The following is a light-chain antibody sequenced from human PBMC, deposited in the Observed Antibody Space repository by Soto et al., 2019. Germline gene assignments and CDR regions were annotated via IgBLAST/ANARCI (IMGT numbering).Light chain of an antibody. CDR3: QQYNNGPMT. CDR2: WAS. J-gene: IGKJ1*01. Sequence: MTQSPSTLSASVGDRVTITCRASQSSSSNLAWYQQKPGQAPRLLRDWASTRATFSPARFSGSGSVTEFTLTSSSLQSEDFAVYSCQQYNNGPMTFGQGTKVDIK. V-gene: IGKV3-15*01. CDR1: QSSSSN.